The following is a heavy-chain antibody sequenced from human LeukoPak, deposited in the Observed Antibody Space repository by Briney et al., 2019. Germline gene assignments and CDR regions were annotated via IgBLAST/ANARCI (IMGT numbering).Heavy chain of an antibody. D-gene: IGHD2-15*01. CDR2: ISSSGRTM. Sequence: TGGSLRLSCAASGFTFSSYEMHWVRQAPGRGLEWVSYISSSGRTMYYADSVKGRFTISRDNAKNSLYLQMNSLRAEDTAVYYCARAPVTSCSGVLCYPFDYWGQGTLVTVSS. CDR3: ARAPVTSCSGVLCYPFDY. J-gene: IGHJ4*02. CDR1: GFTFSSYE. V-gene: IGHV3-48*03.